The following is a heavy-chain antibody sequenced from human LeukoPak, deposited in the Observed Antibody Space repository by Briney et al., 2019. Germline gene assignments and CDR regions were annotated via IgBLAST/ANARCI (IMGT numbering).Heavy chain of an antibody. CDR3: ARAPITMVRGVALYYFDY. CDR1: GGTFCSYA. D-gene: IGHD3-10*01. J-gene: IGHJ4*02. V-gene: IGHV1-69*05. Sequence: SVKVSCKASGGTFCSYAISWVRQAPGQGLEWMGGIIPIFGTANYAQKFQGRVTITTDESTSTAYMELSSLRSDDTAVYYCARAPITMVRGVALYYFDYWGQGTLVTVSS. CDR2: IIPIFGTA.